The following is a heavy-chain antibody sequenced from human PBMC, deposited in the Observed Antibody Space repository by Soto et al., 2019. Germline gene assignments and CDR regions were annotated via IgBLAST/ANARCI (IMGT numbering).Heavy chain of an antibody. D-gene: IGHD6-13*01. CDR3: ARQAAAGGHYYYYMDV. Sequence: SESLSLTCTVSGGSISSYYWSWIRQPPGKGLERIGYIYYSGSTNYNPSLKSRVTISADTSKNQFSLKLSSVTAADTAVYYCARQAAAGGHYYYYMDVWGKGTTVTVSS. CDR2: IYYSGST. V-gene: IGHV4-59*08. J-gene: IGHJ6*03. CDR1: GGSISSYY.